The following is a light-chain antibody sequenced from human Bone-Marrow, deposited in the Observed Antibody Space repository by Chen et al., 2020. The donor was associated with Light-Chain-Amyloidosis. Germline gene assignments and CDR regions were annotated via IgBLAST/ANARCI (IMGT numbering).Light chain of an antibody. CDR1: SSDVGGDNH. J-gene: IGLJ1*01. Sequence: QSALTQPASVSGSPGQSITISCTETSSDVGGDNHVSWYQQHPDKAPKLMIYEVTNRPSWVPDRFSGSKSDNMASLTISGLQTEDEADYFCSSYTITNTLVFGSGTRVTVL. CDR3: SSYTITNTLV. CDR2: EVT. V-gene: IGLV2-14*01.